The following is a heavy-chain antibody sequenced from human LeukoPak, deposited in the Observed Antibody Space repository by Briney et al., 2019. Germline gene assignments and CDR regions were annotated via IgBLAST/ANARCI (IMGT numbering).Heavy chain of an antibody. Sequence: SVKVSCKASGGTFSSYAISWVRQAPGQGLEWMGGIIPIFGTANYAQKFQGRVTITADESTSTAYMELSSLRPEDTAVYYCASAHYYGSGSYMGYWGQGTLVTVSS. CDR2: IIPIFGTA. V-gene: IGHV1-69*13. CDR1: GGTFSSYA. J-gene: IGHJ4*02. CDR3: ASAHYYGSGSYMGY. D-gene: IGHD3-10*01.